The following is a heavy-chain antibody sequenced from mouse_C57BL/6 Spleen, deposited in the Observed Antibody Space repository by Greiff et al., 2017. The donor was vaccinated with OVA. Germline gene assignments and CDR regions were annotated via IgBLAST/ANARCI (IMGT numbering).Heavy chain of an antibody. CDR3: ARFYDYDIYAMDY. CDR1: GFTFSDYG. V-gene: IGHV5-17*01. D-gene: IGHD2-4*01. CDR2: ISSGSSTI. J-gene: IGHJ4*01. Sequence: DVKLVESGGGLVKPGGSLKLSCAASGFTFSDYGMHWVRQAPEKGLEWVAYISSGSSTIYYADTVKGRFTISRDNAKNTLFLQMTSLRSEDTAMYYCARFYDYDIYAMDYWGQGTSVTVSS.